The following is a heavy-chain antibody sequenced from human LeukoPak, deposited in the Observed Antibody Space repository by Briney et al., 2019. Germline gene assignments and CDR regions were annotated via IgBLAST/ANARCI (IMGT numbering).Heavy chain of an antibody. J-gene: IGHJ6*02. V-gene: IGHV1-24*01. CDR2: FDPEDGET. Sequence: ASVKVSCKVSGYTLTELSMHWVRQAPGKGLEWMGGFDPEDGETIYAQKFQGRVTMTEDTSTDTAYMELSSLRSEDPAVYYCATALLARHDYYGMDVWGQGTTVTVSS. D-gene: IGHD6-6*01. CDR3: ATALLARHDYYGMDV. CDR1: GYTLTELS.